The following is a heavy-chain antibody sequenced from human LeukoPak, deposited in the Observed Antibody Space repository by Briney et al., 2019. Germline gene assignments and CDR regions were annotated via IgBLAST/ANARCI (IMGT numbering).Heavy chain of an antibody. CDR1: GYTFTGHY. J-gene: IGHJ5*02. D-gene: IGHD2-2*01. V-gene: IGHV1-2*02. CDR3: ARDSTPCSSASCYFYQTELFDP. Sequence: ASVKVSCKASGYTFTGHYMHWVRQAPGQGLEWMGWINPNSGDTKYSQRLQGRVTLTRDTSISTAYMELTRLTSDDTAVYYCARDSTPCSSASCYFYQTELFDPWGQGTLVTVSS. CDR2: INPNSGDT.